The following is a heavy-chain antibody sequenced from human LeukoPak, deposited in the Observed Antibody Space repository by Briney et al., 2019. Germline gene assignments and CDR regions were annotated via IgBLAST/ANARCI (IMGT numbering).Heavy chain of an antibody. J-gene: IGHJ4*02. D-gene: IGHD4-17*01. CDR2: ISGGGETT. V-gene: IGHV3-23*01. Sequence: GGSLRLSCAASGFTFNNYAMNWVRQAPGKGLEWVSSISGGGETTYYADSAKGRFTISRDNSQNTLYLHMNSLRAEDTAVYYCARDYADYVGYFFFDYWGQRTLVTVSS. CDR1: GFTFNNYA. CDR3: ARDYADYVGYFFFDY.